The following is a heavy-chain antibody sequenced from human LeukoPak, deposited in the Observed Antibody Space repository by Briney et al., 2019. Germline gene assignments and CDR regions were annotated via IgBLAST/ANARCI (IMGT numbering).Heavy chain of an antibody. D-gene: IGHD2-2*01. CDR1: GYTFTGYY. V-gene: IGHV1-2*02. Sequence: ASVKVSCKASGYTFTGYYMHWVRQAPGQGLEWMGWINPNSGGTNYAQKFQGRVTMTRDTSISTAYMELSRLRSDDTAVYYCARVRSTRYCSSTSCYDYYGMDVWGQGTTVTVSS. CDR3: ARVRSTRYCSSTSCYDYYGMDV. J-gene: IGHJ6*02. CDR2: INPNSGGT.